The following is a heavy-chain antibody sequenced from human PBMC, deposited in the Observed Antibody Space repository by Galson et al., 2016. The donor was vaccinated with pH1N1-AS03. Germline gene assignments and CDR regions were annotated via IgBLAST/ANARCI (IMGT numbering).Heavy chain of an antibody. CDR1: GFTFSNYW. CDR2: IKSGGGDT. CDR3: ARDPDPNNIGWYYFDN. D-gene: IGHD6-19*01. Sequence: SLRLSCAASGFTFSNYWMHWVRQVPGRGLMWVSGIKSGGGDTRYADSVKGRFIISRDDAKNTLYLQMNSLRAEDTDLYYCARDPDPNNIGWYYFDNWGQGILVTVSS. J-gene: IGHJ4*02. V-gene: IGHV3-74*01.